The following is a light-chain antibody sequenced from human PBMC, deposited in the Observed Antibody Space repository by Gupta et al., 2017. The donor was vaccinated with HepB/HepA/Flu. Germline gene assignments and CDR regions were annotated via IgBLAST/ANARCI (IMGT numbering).Light chain of an antibody. Sequence: DNKLTQLPACLSASVGDRVTITCRASQGISSYLAWYQQKPGKAPKLLIYAASTLQSGVPSRFSGSGSGTEFTLTISSLQPEDFATYYCQQLNSYPPTFGGGTKVEIK. CDR1: QGISSY. J-gene: IGKJ4*01. V-gene: IGKV1-9*01. CDR3: QQLNSYPPT. CDR2: AAS.